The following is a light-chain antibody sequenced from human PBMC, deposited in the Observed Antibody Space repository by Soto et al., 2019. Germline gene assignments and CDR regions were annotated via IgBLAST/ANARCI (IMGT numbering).Light chain of an antibody. CDR3: QQSYNTPYT. J-gene: IGKJ5*01. Sequence: DIQMTQSPSSLSASVGDRVTITCRASQRISRYLNWYQQKSGQAPNLLVYAASTLQSGVPSRFSGSGSGTDFNLTISSLQPEDFATYYCQQSYNTPYTFGLGTRLEIK. CDR1: QRISRY. V-gene: IGKV1-39*01. CDR2: AAS.